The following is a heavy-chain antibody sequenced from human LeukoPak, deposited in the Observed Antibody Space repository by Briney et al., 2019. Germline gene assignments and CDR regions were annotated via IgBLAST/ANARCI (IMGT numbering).Heavy chain of an antibody. Sequence: SETLSLTCTVSGGSISSYYWSWIRQPPGNGLEWIGYIYYSGSTNYNPSLKSRVTISVDTSKNQFSLKLSSVTAADTAVYYCARQARLFGVVTLDYWGQGTLVTVSS. CDR2: IYYSGST. V-gene: IGHV4-59*08. D-gene: IGHD3-3*01. J-gene: IGHJ4*02. CDR3: ARQARLFGVVTLDY. CDR1: GGSISSYY.